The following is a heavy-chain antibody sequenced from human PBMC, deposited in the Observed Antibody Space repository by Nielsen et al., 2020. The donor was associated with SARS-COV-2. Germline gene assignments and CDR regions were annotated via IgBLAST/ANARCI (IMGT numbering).Heavy chain of an antibody. J-gene: IGHJ4*02. CDR3: ARGLIVVPAAMSVYFDY. Sequence: WIRQPPGKGLEWGSYISSSSSTIYYADSVKGRFTISRDNAKNSLYLQMNSLRAEDTAVYYCARGLIVVPAAMSVYFDYWGQGTLVTVSS. V-gene: IGHV3-48*01. CDR2: ISSSSSTI. D-gene: IGHD2-2*01.